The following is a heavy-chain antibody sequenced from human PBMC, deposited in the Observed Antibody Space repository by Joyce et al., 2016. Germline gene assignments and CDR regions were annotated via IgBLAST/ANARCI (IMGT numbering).Heavy chain of an antibody. Sequence: QVQLVESGGGVVQPGRSLRLSCAASGYSFTSYGIHWLRQAPGKGLEWVTVILQDGSDQHYADSVKGRFTISRDDSRNTVDLQMDSLRAEDTAVYFCAKATSGWAVDYWGQGTLVTVSS. D-gene: IGHD3-22*01. CDR2: ILQDGSDQ. CDR3: AKATSGWAVDY. J-gene: IGHJ4*02. V-gene: IGHV3-30*18. CDR1: GYSFTSYG.